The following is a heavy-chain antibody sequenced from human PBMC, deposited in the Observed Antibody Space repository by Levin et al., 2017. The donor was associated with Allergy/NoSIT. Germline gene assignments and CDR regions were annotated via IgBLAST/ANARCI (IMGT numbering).Heavy chain of an antibody. V-gene: IGHV2-5*02. J-gene: IGHJ3*02. CDR3: AHKVPYQNDYIAFDI. D-gene: IGHD4-11*01. CDR2: IYWDDDK. CDR1: GFSLSTSGVG. Sequence: KGSGPTLVKPTQTLTLTCTFSGFSLSTSGVGVGWIRQPPGKALEWLALIYWDDDKRYSPSLKSRLTITKDTSKNQVVLTMTHMDPVDTATYYCAHKVPYQNDYIAFDIWGQGTMVTVSS.